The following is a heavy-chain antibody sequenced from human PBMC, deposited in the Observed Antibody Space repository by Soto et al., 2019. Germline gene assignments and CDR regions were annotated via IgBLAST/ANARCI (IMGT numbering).Heavy chain of an antibody. CDR3: ARVDYGDYRVLGYFDY. V-gene: IGHV4-59*01. J-gene: IGHJ4*02. Sequence: SETLSLTCTVSGGSISSYYWSWIRQPPGKGLEWIGYIYYSGSTNYNPSLKSRATISVDTSKNQFSLKLSSVTAADTAVYYCARVDYGDYRVLGYFDYWGQGTLVTVSS. CDR2: IYYSGST. D-gene: IGHD4-17*01. CDR1: GGSISSYY.